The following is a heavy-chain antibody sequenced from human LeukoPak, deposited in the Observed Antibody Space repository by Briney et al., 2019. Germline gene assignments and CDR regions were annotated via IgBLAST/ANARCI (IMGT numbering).Heavy chain of an antibody. V-gene: IGHV3-21*01. Sequence: GGSLRLSCAASGFTFSSYSMNWVRQAPGKGLEWVSSISSSSSYIYYADSVKGRFTISRDNAKNTLYLQMDSLRAEDTAVYYCAGGPGYSSSWYGTDLWGQGALVTVSS. CDR3: AGGPGYSSSWYGTDL. CDR2: ISSSSSYI. CDR1: GFTFSSYS. J-gene: IGHJ5*02. D-gene: IGHD6-13*01.